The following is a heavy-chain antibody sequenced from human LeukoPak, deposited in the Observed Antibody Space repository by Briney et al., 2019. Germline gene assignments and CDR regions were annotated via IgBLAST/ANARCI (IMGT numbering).Heavy chain of an antibody. CDR1: GFTFSSYA. CDR3: ARDRISRFLNWFDP. D-gene: IGHD2/OR15-2a*01. Sequence: GRSLGLSCAASGFTFSSYAMHWVRQAPGKGLEWVAVISYDGSNKYYADSVKGRFTISRDNSKNTLYLQMNSLRAEDTAVYYCARDRISRFLNWFDPWGQGTLVTVSS. V-gene: IGHV3-30-3*01. J-gene: IGHJ5*02. CDR2: ISYDGSNK.